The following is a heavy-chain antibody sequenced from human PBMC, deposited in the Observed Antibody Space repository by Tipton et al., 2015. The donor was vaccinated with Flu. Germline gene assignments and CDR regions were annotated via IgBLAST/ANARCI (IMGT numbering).Heavy chain of an antibody. V-gene: IGHV1-46*01. Sequence: QLVQSGAEVKKPGASVKVSCKASGYTFTSYYMHWVRQAPGQGLEWMGIINPSGGSTSYAQKFQGRVTMTRDTSTSTVYMELSSLRSEDTAVYYWAREEQYCSGGSCYPSAWGQGTLVTVSS. CDR1: GYTFTSYY. D-gene: IGHD2-15*01. CDR2: INPSGGST. CDR3: AREEQYCSGGSCYPSA. J-gene: IGHJ5*02.